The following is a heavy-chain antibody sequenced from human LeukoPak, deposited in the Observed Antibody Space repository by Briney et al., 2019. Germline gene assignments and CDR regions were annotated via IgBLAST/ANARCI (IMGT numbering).Heavy chain of an antibody. J-gene: IGHJ4*02. CDR3: ARDAWSFDY. Sequence: GGSLRLSCAASGFTFSTYWMSWVRQPPGKGLEWVANIKHDGSEKYYVDSVKGRFTISRDNAKNSLYLQMNSLRAEDTAVYYCARDAWSFDYWGQGTLVTVSS. CDR2: IKHDGSEK. D-gene: IGHD2-8*02. CDR1: GFTFSTYW. V-gene: IGHV3-7*01.